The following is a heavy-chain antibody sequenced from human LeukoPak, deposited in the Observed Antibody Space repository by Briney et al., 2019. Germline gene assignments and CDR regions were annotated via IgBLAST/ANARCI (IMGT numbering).Heavy chain of an antibody. CDR1: GFTFSTYW. V-gene: IGHV3-7*01. CDR2: IKQDGSEK. J-gene: IGHJ4*02. D-gene: IGHD5-18*01. CDR3: ARRATTERGHSYGLDY. Sequence: PGGSLRLSCVASGFTFSTYWMSWVRQASGKGLEWVANIKQDGSEKSYVDSVKGRFTISRDNAKNSLYLQMNSLRAEDTAVYYCARRATTERGHSYGLDYWGQGTLVTVSS.